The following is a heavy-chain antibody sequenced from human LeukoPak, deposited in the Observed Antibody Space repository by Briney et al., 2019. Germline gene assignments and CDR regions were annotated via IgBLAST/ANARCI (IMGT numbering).Heavy chain of an antibody. D-gene: IGHD2-21*02. V-gene: IGHV3-30*18. CDR1: GFTFSGYG. CDR3: AKDSCGGDCYSFDY. J-gene: IGHJ4*02. CDR2: ISYDGSHK. Sequence: GGSLRLSCAASGFTFSGYGMHWVRQAPGKGLEWVAVISYDGSHKYYADCVKGRFTISRDSSKNTLYLQVNSLRAEDTAVYYCAKDSCGGDCYSFDYWGQGTLVTVSS.